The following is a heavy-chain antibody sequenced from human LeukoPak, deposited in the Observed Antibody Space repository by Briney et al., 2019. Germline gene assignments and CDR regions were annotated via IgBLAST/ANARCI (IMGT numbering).Heavy chain of an antibody. D-gene: IGHD4-23*01. CDR2: IWYDGSNK. J-gene: IGHJ4*02. CDR1: GFTFSSYG. V-gene: IGHV3-33*01. CDR3: ARDGNYGGNFGALDY. Sequence: GGSLRLSCAASGFTFSSYGMHWVRQAPGKGLEWVAVIWYDGSNKYYADSVKGRFTISRDNSKNTLYLQMNSLRAEDTAVYYCARDGNYGGNFGALDYWGQGTLVTVSS.